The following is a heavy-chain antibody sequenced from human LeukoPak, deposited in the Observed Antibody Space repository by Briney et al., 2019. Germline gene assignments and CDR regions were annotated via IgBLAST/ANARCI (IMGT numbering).Heavy chain of an antibody. CDR3: VRDVTGFYDY. Sequence: GGSLRLSCAASGFTFSSNWMHWVRQAPGKGLVWVSRINSDGSTTSYADSVRGRFTISRDNAENTLYLQMNSLRAEDTAVYYCVRDVTGFYDYWGQGTLVTVSS. CDR2: INSDGSTT. J-gene: IGHJ4*02. V-gene: IGHV3-74*01. CDR1: GFTFSSNW. D-gene: IGHD2/OR15-2a*01.